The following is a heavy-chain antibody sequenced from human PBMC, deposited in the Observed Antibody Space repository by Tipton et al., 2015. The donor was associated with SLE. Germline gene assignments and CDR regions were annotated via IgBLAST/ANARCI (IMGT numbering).Heavy chain of an antibody. CDR3: ATEGYYYHYMDV. CDR1: GGSISSYS. V-gene: IGHV4-59*12. J-gene: IGHJ6*03. Sequence: TLSLTCTVSGGSISSYSWSWIRQPPGKGLEWIGYISYSGSTNYNPSVRSRVSISLDTSKNQFSLKLSSVTAADTAVYYCATEGYYYHYMDVWGKGTTVIVSS. CDR2: ISYSGST.